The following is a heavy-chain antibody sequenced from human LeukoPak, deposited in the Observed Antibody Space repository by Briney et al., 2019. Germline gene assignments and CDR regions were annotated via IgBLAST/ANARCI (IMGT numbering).Heavy chain of an antibody. CDR1: SGSISNYY. CDR3: ARAGLDYYDTSGAPADSFDI. V-gene: IGHV4-4*07. Sequence: SETLSLTCTVSSGSISNYYWSWIRQPAGKGLEWIGRIYTSGSTNYNPSLKSRVTMSVDTSKNHFSLKLSSVTAADTAVYYCARAGLDYYDTSGAPADSFDIWGQGTLVTVSS. D-gene: IGHD3-22*01. J-gene: IGHJ3*02. CDR2: IYTSGST.